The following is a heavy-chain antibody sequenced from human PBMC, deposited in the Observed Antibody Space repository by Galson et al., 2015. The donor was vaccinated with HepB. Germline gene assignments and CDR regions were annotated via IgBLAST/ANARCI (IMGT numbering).Heavy chain of an antibody. D-gene: IGHD6-13*01. CDR2: IIPILGIA. CDR1: GGTFSRYA. Sequence: SVKVSCKASGGTFSRYAISWVRQAPGQGLEWMGRIIPILGIANYAQKFQGRVTITADKSTSTAYMELSSLRSEDTAVYYCAKTEVEGIAAAGTDYWGQGTLVTVSS. J-gene: IGHJ4*02. CDR3: AKTEVEGIAAAGTDY. V-gene: IGHV1-69*04.